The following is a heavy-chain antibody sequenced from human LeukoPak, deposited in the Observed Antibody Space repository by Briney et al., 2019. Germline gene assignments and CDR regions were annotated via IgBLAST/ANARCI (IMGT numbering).Heavy chain of an antibody. V-gene: IGHV4-59*11. D-gene: IGHD3-22*01. Sequence: SETLSLTCTVSGGSTSGRYWTWIRQPPGKGLEWIGYIHYDGRTNYKPSFKSRVIISLDTSNNQFSLNLKSVTAADTAAYYCARLVNYGYSDYWGQGTLVTVSS. J-gene: IGHJ4*02. CDR2: IHYDGRT. CDR1: GGSTSGRY. CDR3: ARLVNYGYSDY.